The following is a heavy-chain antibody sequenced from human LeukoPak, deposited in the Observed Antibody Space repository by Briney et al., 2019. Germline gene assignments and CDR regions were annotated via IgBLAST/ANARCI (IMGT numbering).Heavy chain of an antibody. CDR1: GYSISSGYY. J-gene: IGHJ4*02. Sequence: SETLSLTCAVSGYSISSGYYWGWIRQPPGKGLEWIGYIYYSGSTYYNPSLKSRVTISVDTSKNQFSLKLSSVTAADTAVHYCARDMGYGGNLYYLDYWGQGTLVTVSS. CDR3: ARDMGYGGNLYYLDY. CDR2: IYYSGST. D-gene: IGHD4-23*01. V-gene: IGHV4-30-4*08.